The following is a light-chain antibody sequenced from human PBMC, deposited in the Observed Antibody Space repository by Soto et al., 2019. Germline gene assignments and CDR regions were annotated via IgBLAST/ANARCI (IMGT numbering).Light chain of an antibody. CDR1: QSLNSKF. J-gene: IGKJ3*01. Sequence: EIVLTQSPGTLTLFPGDRVTLSCRASQSLNSKFLAWYQQKHGQAPRLLIYHASGRATGTPDRFSGSGSGTDFTPPISRLEPEDVAVYYYQQNGGSPFTFGPGTRGEI. CDR3: QQNGGSPFT. V-gene: IGKV3-20*01. CDR2: HAS.